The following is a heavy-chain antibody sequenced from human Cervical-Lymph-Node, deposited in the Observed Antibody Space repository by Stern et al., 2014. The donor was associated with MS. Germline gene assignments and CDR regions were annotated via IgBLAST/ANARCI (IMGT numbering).Heavy chain of an antibody. CDR3: AKDTGSYTAYDFDH. D-gene: IGHD5-12*01. V-gene: IGHV1-2*02. CDR2: INPYTAGP. CDR1: GYTFSDYY. J-gene: IGHJ4*02. Sequence: VQLVESGAEVKKPGASVKVSCKASGYTFSDYYIHWVRQAPGQGLEWMGWINPYTAGPNYAQKFQGRVSMTRDTSISTAYMDLTSLRSDDSAGYYCAKDTGSYTAYDFDHWGQGTLITVSS.